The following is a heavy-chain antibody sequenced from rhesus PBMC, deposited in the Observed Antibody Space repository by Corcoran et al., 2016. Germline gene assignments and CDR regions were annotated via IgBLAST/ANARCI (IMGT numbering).Heavy chain of an antibody. CDR2: IDGNSAST. D-gene: IGHD6-31*01. J-gene: IGHJ5-2*02. CDR3: ARERGWGSGWLGDSLDV. V-gene: IGHV4-73*01. CDR1: GGSISGYH. Sequence: QVKLQQWGEGLVKPAETLSLTCAVYGGSISGYHWSWIRQPPGKGLEWFGNIDGNSASTTHNPTRNKRGTISKDTSKTQFSVKLRSVTAADTAVYYCARERGWGSGWLGDSLDVWGRGVLVIVSS.